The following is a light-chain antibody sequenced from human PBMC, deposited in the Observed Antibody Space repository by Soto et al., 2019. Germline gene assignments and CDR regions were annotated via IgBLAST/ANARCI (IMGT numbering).Light chain of an antibody. CDR1: QSINTW. CDR2: TAS. V-gene: IGKV1-5*03. CDR3: QQYDTAWT. J-gene: IGKJ1*01. Sequence: DIQMTQSPSTLSASVGDRVTITCRASQSINTWLAWYQQKPGKAPKLLIYTASNLEGGVPSRFSGSGSGTEFTLTISSLQPDDFATYYCQQYDTAWTF.